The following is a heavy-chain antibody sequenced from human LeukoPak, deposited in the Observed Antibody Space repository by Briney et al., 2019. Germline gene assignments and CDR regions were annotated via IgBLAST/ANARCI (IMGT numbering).Heavy chain of an antibody. CDR3: ARRVPDGGVQGIAFDI. CDR2: MHYSGDT. Sequence: PSETLSLTCTVSGGSISYGGYYWTWIRQHPGKGLEWIGYMHYSGDTHYHPSLKSRVTISVDTSNNHFSLKLSSVTSADTAMYYCARRVPDGGVQGIAFDIWGQGTMVTVSS. D-gene: IGHD2-8*02. CDR1: GGSISYGGYY. V-gene: IGHV4-31*03. J-gene: IGHJ3*02.